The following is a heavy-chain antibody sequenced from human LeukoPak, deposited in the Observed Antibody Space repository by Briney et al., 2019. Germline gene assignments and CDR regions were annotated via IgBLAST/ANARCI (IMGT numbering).Heavy chain of an antibody. CDR2: ISGSGGST. CDR3: ASPLGGSYGDWYFDL. J-gene: IGHJ2*01. CDR1: GFTFSSYA. V-gene: IGHV3-23*01. Sequence: TGGSLRLSCAASGFTFSSYAMSWVRQAPGKGLEWVSAISGSGGSTYYADSVKGRFTISRDNSKNTLHLQMNSLRAEDTAVYYCASPLGGSYGDWYFDLWGRGTLVTVSS. D-gene: IGHD1-26*01.